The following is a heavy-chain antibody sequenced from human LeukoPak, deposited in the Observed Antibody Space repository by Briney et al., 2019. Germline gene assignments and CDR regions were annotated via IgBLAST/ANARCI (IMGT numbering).Heavy chain of an antibody. CDR3: AKRSSGDDY. CDR2: ISGSGGST. J-gene: IGHJ4*02. D-gene: IGHD6-19*01. CDR1: GFIFSSYA. Sequence: GGSLRLSCAASGFIFSSYAMSWVRQAPGKGLEWVSAISGSGGSTYFAGSVKGRFTISRDNAKNTLYLQMNSLRAEDTAVYYCAKRSSGDDYWGQGTLVTVSS. V-gene: IGHV3-23*01.